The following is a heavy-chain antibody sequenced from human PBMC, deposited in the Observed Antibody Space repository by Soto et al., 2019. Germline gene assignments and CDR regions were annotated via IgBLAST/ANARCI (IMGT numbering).Heavy chain of an antibody. CDR3: AKEYAAAIYSYYYMDV. J-gene: IGHJ6*03. V-gene: IGHV3-23*01. CDR2: ISGSGGST. D-gene: IGHD2-2*01. CDR1: GFTFSSYA. Sequence: HPGGSLRLSCAASGFTFSSYAMSWVRQAPGKGLEWVSAISGSGGSTYYADSVKGRFTISRDNSKNTLYLQMNSLRAEDTAVYYCAKEYAAAIYSYYYMDVWGKGTTVTVSS.